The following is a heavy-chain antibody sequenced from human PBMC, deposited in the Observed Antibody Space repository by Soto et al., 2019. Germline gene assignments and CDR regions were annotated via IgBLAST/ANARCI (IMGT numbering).Heavy chain of an antibody. J-gene: IGHJ6*02. V-gene: IGHV4-61*01. CDR3: ARIPYYYYYGMDV. Sequence: SETLSLTCTVSGGSVSSGSYYWSWIRQPPGKGLEWIGYIYYSGSTNYNPSLKSRVTISVDTSKNQFSLKPSSVTAADTAVYYCARIPYYYYYGMDVWGQGTTVTVSS. CDR2: IYYSGST. CDR1: GGSVSSGSYY.